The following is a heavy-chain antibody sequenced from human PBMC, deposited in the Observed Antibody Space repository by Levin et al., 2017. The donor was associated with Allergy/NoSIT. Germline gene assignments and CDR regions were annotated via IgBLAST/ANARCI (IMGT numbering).Heavy chain of an antibody. CDR1: GGTFSSYA. D-gene: IGHD3-10*01. Sequence: KISCKASGGTFSSYAISWVRQAPGQGLEWMGGIIPIFGTANYAQKFQGRVTITADESTSTAYMELSSLRSEDTAVYYCAREGGSGSYPTYFDYWGQGTLVTVSS. CDR3: AREGGSGSYPTYFDY. J-gene: IGHJ4*02. V-gene: IGHV1-69*01. CDR2: IIPIFGTA.